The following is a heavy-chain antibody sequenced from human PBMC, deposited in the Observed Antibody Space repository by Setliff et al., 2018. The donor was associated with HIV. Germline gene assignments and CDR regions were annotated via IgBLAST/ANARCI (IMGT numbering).Heavy chain of an antibody. D-gene: IGHD3-3*01. Sequence: ASVKVSCKTSGYTFTASYLHWVRQAPGQGLQWMGWMHPNSGATKYAQKFRDRVTLTGDTSISTASMKLSSLKSDDTAMYYCATSTSRFFWNGFYQGGFGSRNSRSFENWGQGTLVTVSS. V-gene: IGHV1-2*02. CDR3: ATSTSRFFWNGFYQGGFGSRNSRSFEN. CDR1: GYTFTASY. CDR2: MHPNSGAT. J-gene: IGHJ4*02.